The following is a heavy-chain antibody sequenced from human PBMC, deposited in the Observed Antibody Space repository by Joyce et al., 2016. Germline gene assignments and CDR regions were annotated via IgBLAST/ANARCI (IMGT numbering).Heavy chain of an antibody. Sequence: EVQLVESGGGLVQPGGSLRLSCAASGFPFSSYSMNWVRQAPGKGLEWVSYISSSSSGIQYADSVKGRLTISRDNVKNSLYLQMNSLRDEDTAVYYCARGRLVGTTKDSEYFQHWGQGTLVTVSS. CDR2: ISSSSSGI. D-gene: IGHD1-26*01. V-gene: IGHV3-48*02. J-gene: IGHJ1*01. CDR1: GFPFSSYS. CDR3: ARGRLVGTTKDSEYFQH.